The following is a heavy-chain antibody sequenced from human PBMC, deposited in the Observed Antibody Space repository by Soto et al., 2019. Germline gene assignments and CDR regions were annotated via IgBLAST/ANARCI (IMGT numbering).Heavy chain of an antibody. CDR2: ISAYNGNT. J-gene: IGHJ4*02. V-gene: IGHV1-18*04. CDR1: GYTFTSYG. CDR3: ARVDLTYYYDSSGPKLTD. Sequence: RASVKVSCKASGYTFTSYGISWVRQAPGQGLERMGWISAYNGNTNYAQKLQGRVTMTTDTSTSTAYMELRSLRSDDTAVYYCARVDLTYYYDSSGPKLTDWGQGTLVTVSS. D-gene: IGHD3-22*01.